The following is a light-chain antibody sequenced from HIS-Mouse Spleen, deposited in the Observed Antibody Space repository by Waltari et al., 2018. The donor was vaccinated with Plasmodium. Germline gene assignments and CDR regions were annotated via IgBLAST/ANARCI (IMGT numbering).Light chain of an antibody. CDR3: YSTDSSGNHRV. CDR1: ALPKKS. V-gene: IGLV3-10*01. CDR2: EDS. Sequence: SYELTQPPSVSVSPGQTARITCSGDALPKKSAYWYQQKSGPAPVLVIYEDSKRPSGIPARFSGSSSGTMATVTISGAQVEDEADYYCYSTDSSGNHRVFGGGTKLTVL. J-gene: IGLJ3*02.